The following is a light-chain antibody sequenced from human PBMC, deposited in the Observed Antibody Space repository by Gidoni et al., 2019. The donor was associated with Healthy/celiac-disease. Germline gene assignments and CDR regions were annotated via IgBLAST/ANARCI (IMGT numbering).Light chain of an antibody. CDR2: AAS. V-gene: IGKV1-39*01. Sequence: DIQMTQSPSSLSASVGDRVTITCRASQIITSYLNWYQQKPGKAPKLLIYAASTLQSGVPSRFSGSGSGTDFTLSISSLQPEEFAAYYCQQSYATPVTFXGXTKV. CDR1: QIITSY. J-gene: IGKJ4*01. CDR3: QQSYATPVT.